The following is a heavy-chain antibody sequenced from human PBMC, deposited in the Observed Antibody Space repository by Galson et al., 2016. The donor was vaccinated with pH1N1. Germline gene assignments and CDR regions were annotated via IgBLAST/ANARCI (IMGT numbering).Heavy chain of an antibody. D-gene: IGHD2-21*01. J-gene: IGHJ3*01. Sequence: SVKVSCKASGGTFSSYAIIWVRQAPGQGLEWMGGIIPMFGTANYAQKFQGRVTITTDDSTSTAYMELRRLRSDDTAVYYCARDGRVTVVMTDDALDVWGQGTVLTVSS. V-gene: IGHV1-69*05. CDR1: GGTFSSYA. CDR3: ARDGRVTVVMTDDALDV. CDR2: IIPMFGTA.